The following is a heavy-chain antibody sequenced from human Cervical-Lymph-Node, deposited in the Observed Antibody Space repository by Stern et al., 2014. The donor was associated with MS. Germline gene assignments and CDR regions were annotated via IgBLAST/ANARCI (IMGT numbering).Heavy chain of an antibody. Sequence: VQLVQSGAEVKKPGSSVKVSCKASGGTFSSYAISWVRQAPGQGLEWMGGCRPRFGTENDEQRFGGEVLISGDDSSSTAYMELSSLRSRARAVYCGGRVSSRTRYNGLDPWGQETVVAVSS. CDR3: GRVSSRTRYNGLDP. CDR1: GGTFSSYA. J-gene: IGHJ5*02. D-gene: IGHD1-14*01. V-gene: IGHV1-69*01. CDR2: CRPRFGTE.